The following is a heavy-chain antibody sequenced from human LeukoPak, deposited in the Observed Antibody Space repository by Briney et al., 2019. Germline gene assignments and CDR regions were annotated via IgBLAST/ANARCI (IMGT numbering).Heavy chain of an antibody. Sequence: GSLRLSCVASGFTFSNHAMSWVRQAPGKGLEWIGRIYTSGSTNYNPSLKSRVTMSVDTSKNQFSLKLSSVTAADTAVYYCARDVYSGSYYADYWGQGTLVTVSS. D-gene: IGHD1-26*01. J-gene: IGHJ4*02. CDR1: GFTFSNHA. CDR3: ARDVYSGSYYADY. CDR2: IYTSGST. V-gene: IGHV4-4*07.